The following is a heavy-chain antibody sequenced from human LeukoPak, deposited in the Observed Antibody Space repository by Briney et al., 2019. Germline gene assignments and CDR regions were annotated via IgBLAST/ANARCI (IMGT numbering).Heavy chain of an antibody. CDR1: GLTFSSYA. Sequence: PGGSLRLSCAASGLTFSSYAMSWVRQAPGKGLEWVSAIGGSGGSTYYADSVKGRFTISRDNSKNTLYLQMNSLRDEDTAVYYCAKHVTTVVKVGFDYWGQGTLVTVSS. V-gene: IGHV3-23*01. J-gene: IGHJ4*02. D-gene: IGHD4-23*01. CDR3: AKHVTTVVKVGFDY. CDR2: IGGSGGST.